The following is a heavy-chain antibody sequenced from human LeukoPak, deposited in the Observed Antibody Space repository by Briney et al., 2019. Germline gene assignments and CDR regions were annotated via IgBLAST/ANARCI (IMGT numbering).Heavy chain of an antibody. CDR3: ARVSAVVPAARFDY. Sequence: ASVKVSCKASGYTFTGYYMHWVRQAPGQGLEWMGRINPNSGGTNYAQKFQGRVTMTRGTSISTAYMELSRLRSDDTAVYYCARVSAVVPAARFDYWGQGTLVTVSS. CDR2: INPNSGGT. CDR1: GYTFTGYY. J-gene: IGHJ4*02. D-gene: IGHD2-2*01. V-gene: IGHV1-2*06.